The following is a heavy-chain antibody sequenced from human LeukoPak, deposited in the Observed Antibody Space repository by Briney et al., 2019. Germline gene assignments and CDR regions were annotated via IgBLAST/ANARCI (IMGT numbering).Heavy chain of an antibody. D-gene: IGHD3-22*01. CDR1: GGFISSSSYY. V-gene: IGHV4-39*01. Sequence: SETLSLTCTISGGFISSSSYYWGWIRQPPGKGLEWIGDIYYSGSTNYNPALKSRVSMSIDTSKNQFSLELRSVAAADTALYYCARRRYYDSTGYLEWGQGTLVTLTS. CDR3: ARRRYYDSTGYLE. J-gene: IGHJ1*01. CDR2: IYYSGST.